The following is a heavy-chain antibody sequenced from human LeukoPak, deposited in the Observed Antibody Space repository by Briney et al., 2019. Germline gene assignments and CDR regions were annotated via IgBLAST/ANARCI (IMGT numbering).Heavy chain of an antibody. CDR3: AKDHRSSVYYYYGMDV. D-gene: IGHD6-19*01. CDR2: ISGSGGTT. Sequence: PGRSLRLSCAASGFTFSSYAMSWVRQAPGKGLEWVSGISGSGGTTYYADSVKGRFTISRDNSKNTLYLQMNSLRAEDTAVYYCAKDHRSSVYYYYGMDVWGQGTTVTVSS. V-gene: IGHV3-23*01. J-gene: IGHJ6*02. CDR1: GFTFSSYA.